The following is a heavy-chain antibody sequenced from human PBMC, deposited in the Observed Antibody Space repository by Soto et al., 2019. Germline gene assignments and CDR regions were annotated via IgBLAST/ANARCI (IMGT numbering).Heavy chain of an antibody. Sequence: GGSLRLSCAASGFTFSSYAMSWVRQAPGKGLEWVSAISGSGGSTYYADSVKGRFTISRDNSKNTLYLQMNSLRAEDTAVYYCAKDGYRGSWFSMGEPTFDYWGQGTLVTVSS. D-gene: IGHD6-13*01. CDR3: AKDGYRGSWFSMGEPTFDY. J-gene: IGHJ4*02. CDR2: ISGSGGST. V-gene: IGHV3-23*01. CDR1: GFTFSSYA.